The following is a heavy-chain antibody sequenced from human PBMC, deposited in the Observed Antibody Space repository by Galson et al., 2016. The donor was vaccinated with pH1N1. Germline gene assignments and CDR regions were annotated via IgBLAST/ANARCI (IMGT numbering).Heavy chain of an antibody. D-gene: IGHD6-19*01. CDR3: ASPGLGEGIGVSDSEGLFDY. Sequence: SETLSLTCTVSADSIRSSFYFWAWIRQPPGQGLEWIGSIFYNGNTYYNPSLRSRVTISADMSKNQFSLKLTSVTAADTALYYCASPGLGEGIGVSDSEGLFDYWGQGTKVTVSS. V-gene: IGHV4-39*07. CDR2: IFYNGNT. J-gene: IGHJ4*02. CDR1: ADSIRSSFYF.